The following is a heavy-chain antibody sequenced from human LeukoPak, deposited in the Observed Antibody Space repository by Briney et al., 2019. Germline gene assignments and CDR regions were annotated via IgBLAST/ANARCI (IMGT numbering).Heavy chain of an antibody. V-gene: IGHV3-23*01. CDR3: AKGTKVIVVDNYFDY. D-gene: IGHD2-15*01. J-gene: IGHJ4*02. CDR2: ISGNGGGA. Sequence: EPGGSLRLSCAASGFTFSDYAMSWVRQAPGKGLEWVSAISGNGGGAYYAGSVKGRFTISRDNSKNTLYLQMNSLRAEDTAVYYCAKGTKVIVVDNYFDYWGQGTLVTVSS. CDR1: GFTFSDYA.